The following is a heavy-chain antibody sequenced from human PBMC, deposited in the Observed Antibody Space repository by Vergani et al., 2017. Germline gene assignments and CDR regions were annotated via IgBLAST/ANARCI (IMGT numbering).Heavy chain of an antibody. CDR1: GGSISSYY. J-gene: IGHJ6*03. CDR3: ARGKYSGSYSYYYYMDV. CDR2: IYYSGST. V-gene: IGHV4-59*01. D-gene: IGHD1-26*01. Sequence: QVQLQESGPGLVKPSETLSLTCTVSGGSISSYYWSWIRQPPGKGLEWIGYIYYSGSTNYNPSLKSRVTISVDTAKNQFSLKLSSVTAADTAVYYCARGKYSGSYSYYYYMDVWGKXP.